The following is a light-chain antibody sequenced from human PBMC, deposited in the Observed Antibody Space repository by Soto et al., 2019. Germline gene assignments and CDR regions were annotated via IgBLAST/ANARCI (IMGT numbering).Light chain of an antibody. CDR1: SSGVGGYNY. Sequence: QSALTQPASVSGSPGQSITISCTGTSSGVGGYNYVSWYQQHPGKDPKLMIYEVSNRPSGVSNRFSGSKSGNTASLTISGLQAEDEADYYCSSYTSSSLYVFGTGTKLTVL. V-gene: IGLV2-14*01. CDR2: EVS. CDR3: SSYTSSSLYV. J-gene: IGLJ1*01.